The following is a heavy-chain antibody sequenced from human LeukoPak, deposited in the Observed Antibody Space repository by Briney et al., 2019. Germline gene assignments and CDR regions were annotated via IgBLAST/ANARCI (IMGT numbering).Heavy chain of an antibody. Sequence: PGGSLRLSCAASGFTFSNYAMSWVRQAPGKGLEWVSAISGSGGSTYYADSVKGRFTISRDNSKNTLYLQMNSLRAEDTAVYYCAKDGWQWLGKGDLDYWGQGTLVTVSS. CDR2: ISGSGGST. CDR1: GFTFSNYA. V-gene: IGHV3-23*01. D-gene: IGHD6-19*01. J-gene: IGHJ4*02. CDR3: AKDGWQWLGKGDLDY.